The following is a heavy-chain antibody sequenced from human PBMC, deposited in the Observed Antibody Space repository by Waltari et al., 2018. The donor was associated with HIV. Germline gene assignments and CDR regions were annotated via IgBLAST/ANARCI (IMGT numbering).Heavy chain of an antibody. J-gene: IGHJ4*02. CDR2: ASSDGSDN. CDR3: ATSRGELEAQTY. Sequence: VQLVESGGAVVPPGGSLRLSCVASGFTFSNYALHWVRQAPGKGLEWVAVASSDGSDNYYTDSVKGRFTIFRDTSKSTLYLQMNHLRRDDTALYYCATSRGELEAQTYWGQGTLVTVSS. CDR1: GFTFSNYA. D-gene: IGHD1-1*01. V-gene: IGHV3-30*04.